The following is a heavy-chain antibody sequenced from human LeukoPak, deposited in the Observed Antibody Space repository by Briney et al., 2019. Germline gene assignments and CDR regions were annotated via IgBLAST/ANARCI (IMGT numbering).Heavy chain of an antibody. Sequence: GESLKISCKTSGYRFTNYWIGWVRQMPGKSLEWMGITYPGDSDTRYSPSFQGQVTISADKSISTAYLQWSSLKASDTAMYYCARHRGPHVPMSYYYYMDVWGKGTTVAVSS. D-gene: IGHD3-10*01. CDR1: GYRFTNYW. J-gene: IGHJ6*03. CDR3: ARHRGPHVPMSYYYYMDV. CDR2: TYPGDSDT. V-gene: IGHV5-51*01.